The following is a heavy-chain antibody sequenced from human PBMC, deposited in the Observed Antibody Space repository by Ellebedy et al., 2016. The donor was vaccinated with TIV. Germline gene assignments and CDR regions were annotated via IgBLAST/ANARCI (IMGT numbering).Heavy chain of an antibody. CDR2: INPNSGGT. CDR1: GYTFTGYY. Sequence: ASVKVSXXASGYTFTGYYMHWVRQALGQGLEWMGWINPNSGGTNYAQKFQGRVTMTRDTSISTAYLQWSSLKASDTAMYYCARHWRSTDSFNIWGQGTMVTVSS. V-gene: IGHV1-2*02. D-gene: IGHD3-3*01. CDR3: ARHWRSTDSFNI. J-gene: IGHJ3*02.